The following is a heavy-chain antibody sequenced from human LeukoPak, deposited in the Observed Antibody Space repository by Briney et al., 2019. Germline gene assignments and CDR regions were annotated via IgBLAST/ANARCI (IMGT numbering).Heavy chain of an antibody. Sequence: GGSLRLSCAASGFIFSTSEMNWVRQAPGKGLEWVSYISRSGSTIYYADSVKGRFTISRDNSKNTLYLQMNSLRAEDTAVYYCASGVDTATYDAFDIWGQGTMVTVSS. D-gene: IGHD5-18*01. J-gene: IGHJ3*02. CDR2: ISRSGSTI. V-gene: IGHV3-48*03. CDR1: GFIFSTSE. CDR3: ASGVDTATYDAFDI.